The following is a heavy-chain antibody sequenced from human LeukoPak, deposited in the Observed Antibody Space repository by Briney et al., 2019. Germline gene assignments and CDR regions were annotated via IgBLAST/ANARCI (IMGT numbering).Heavy chain of an antibody. J-gene: IGHJ4*02. CDR2: ISAYNGNT. D-gene: IGHD2-21*02. CDR1: GYTFTSCG. V-gene: IGHV1-18*01. Sequence: GASVKVSCKASGYTFTSCGISWVRQAPGQGLEWMGWISAYNGNTNYAQKLQGRVTMTTDTSTSAAYMELRSLRSDDTAVYYCARSSCGGDCYSEKTLGYWGQGTLVTVSS. CDR3: ARSSCGGDCYSEKTLGY.